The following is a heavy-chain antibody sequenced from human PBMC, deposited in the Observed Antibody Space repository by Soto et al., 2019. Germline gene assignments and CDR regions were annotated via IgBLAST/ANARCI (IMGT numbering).Heavy chain of an antibody. CDR2: IYYSGST. D-gene: IGHD6-13*01. CDR3: VRRLVNNSRYYYYSVMDV. V-gene: IGHV4-39*01. J-gene: IGHJ6*04. Sequence: PPGKGLEWIGSIYYSGSTYYNPSLKSRVTISVDTSKNQFSLKLSSVTAADTAVYYCVRRLVNNSRYYYYSVMDVWGKGSTVTVFS.